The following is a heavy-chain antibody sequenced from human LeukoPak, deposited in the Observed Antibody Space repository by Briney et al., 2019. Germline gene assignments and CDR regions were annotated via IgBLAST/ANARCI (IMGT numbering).Heavy chain of an antibody. CDR1: GFTFSSYS. J-gene: IGHJ5*02. V-gene: IGHV3-21*01. CDR2: ISSSSSYI. CDR3: ARAPTADTNWFDP. D-gene: IGHD2-21*02. Sequence: PGGSLRLSCAASGFTFSSYSVNWVRQAPGKGLEWVSSISSSSSYIYYADSVKGRFTISRDNAKNSLYLQMNSLRAEDTAVYYCARAPTADTNWFDPWGQGTLVTVSS.